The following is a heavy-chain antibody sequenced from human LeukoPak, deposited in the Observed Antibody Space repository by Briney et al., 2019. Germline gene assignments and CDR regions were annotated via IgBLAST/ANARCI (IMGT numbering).Heavy chain of an antibody. CDR2: IYYSGST. CDR1: CGSVSRGSND. V-gene: IGHV4-61*01. Sequence: SETLSLICTVACGSVSRGSNDSTWIRQPPGKGLEWIGYIYYSGSTNYNPSLKSRVTISVDTSKNQFSLKLSSVTAADTALYYCPRHPSPYYYDSRGGHYFDYWGQGTLVTVSS. CDR3: PRHPSPYYYDSRGGHYFDY. D-gene: IGHD3-22*01. J-gene: IGHJ4*02.